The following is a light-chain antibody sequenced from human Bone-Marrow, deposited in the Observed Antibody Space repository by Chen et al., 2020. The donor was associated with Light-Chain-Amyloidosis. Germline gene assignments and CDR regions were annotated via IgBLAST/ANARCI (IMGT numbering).Light chain of an antibody. J-gene: IGKJ1*01. CDR1: QDISNY. V-gene: IGKV1-27*01. Sequence: DIQMTQAPSSLSAAVGDRVTITCRASQDISNYLAWYQQKPGKVPKLLIYVASTLQSGVPSRFSGSRSGTDFTLIISSFQPEDVATYYCQKYNDAPRTFGQGTKVDIK. CDR3: QKYNDAPRT. CDR2: VAS.